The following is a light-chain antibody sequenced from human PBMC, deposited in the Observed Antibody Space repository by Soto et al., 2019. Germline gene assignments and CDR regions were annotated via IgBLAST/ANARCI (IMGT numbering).Light chain of an antibody. J-gene: IGLJ2*01. CDR3: CSYAGSSLRV. CDR2: EGS. CDR1: SSDVGSYNL. Sequence: QSALTQPASVSGSPGQSITISCTGTSSDVGSYNLVSWYQQHPGKAPKLMIYEGSKRPSGVSNRFSGSKSGNTASLTISGLQAEVEADYYCCSYAGSSLRVFGGGTKLTVL. V-gene: IGLV2-23*01.